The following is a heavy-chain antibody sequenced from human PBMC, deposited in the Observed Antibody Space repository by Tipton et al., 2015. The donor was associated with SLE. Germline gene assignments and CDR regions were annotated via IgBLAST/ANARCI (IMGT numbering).Heavy chain of an antibody. D-gene: IGHD6-19*01. CDR2: IYHSGST. CDR3: ARTQVGWYYFDY. J-gene: IGHJ4*02. CDR1: GYSISSGYY. V-gene: IGHV4-38-2*01. Sequence: TLSLTCAVSGYSISSGYYWGWIRQPPGKGLEWIGSIYHSGSTYYNPSLKSRVTISVDTSKNQFSLKLSSVTAADTAVYYCARTQVGWYYFDYWGQGTLVTVSS.